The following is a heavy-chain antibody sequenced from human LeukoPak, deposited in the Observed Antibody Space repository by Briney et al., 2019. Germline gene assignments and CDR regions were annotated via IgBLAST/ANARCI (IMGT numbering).Heavy chain of an antibody. CDR3: AVGGATGTTGDYFDY. CDR1: GYTFTSYG. V-gene: IGHV1-8*02. CDR2: MNPNGGNT. J-gene: IGHJ4*02. D-gene: IGHD1-1*01. Sequence: ASVKVSCKASGYTFTSYGISWVRQATGQGLEWMGWMNPNGGNTGYAQKFQGRVTMTRNTSISTAYMELSSLRSEDTAVYYCAVGGATGTTGDYFDYWGQGTLVTVSS.